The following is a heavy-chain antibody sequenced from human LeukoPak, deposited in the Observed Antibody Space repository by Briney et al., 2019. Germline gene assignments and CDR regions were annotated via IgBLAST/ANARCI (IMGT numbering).Heavy chain of an antibody. CDR1: GYTFTGCY. CDR2: INPNSGGT. CDR3: AREGYCSSTSCYYFDY. Sequence: ASVKVSCKASGYTFTGCYMHWVRQAPGQGLEWMGWINPNSGGTNYAQKFQGRVTMTRDTSISTAYMELSRLRSDDTAVYYCAREGYCSSTSCYYFDYWGQGALVTVSS. J-gene: IGHJ4*02. D-gene: IGHD2-2*01. V-gene: IGHV1-2*02.